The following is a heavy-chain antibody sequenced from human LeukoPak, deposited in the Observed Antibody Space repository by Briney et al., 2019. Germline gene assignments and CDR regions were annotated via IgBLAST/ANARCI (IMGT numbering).Heavy chain of an antibody. J-gene: IGHJ6*04. D-gene: IGHD3-10*02. Sequence: GGSLRLSCAASGFTFSNYGINWVRQTPGKGLEWVSYISSSGSTIYYADSVKDRFTISRDNAKNSLYLQMNSLRAEDTAVYYCAELGITMIGGVWGKGTTVTISS. CDR2: ISSSGSTI. CDR3: AELGITMIGGV. V-gene: IGHV3-48*04. CDR1: GFTFSNYG.